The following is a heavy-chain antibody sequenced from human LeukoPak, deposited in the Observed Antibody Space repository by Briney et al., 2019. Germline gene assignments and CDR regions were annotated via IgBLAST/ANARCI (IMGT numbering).Heavy chain of an antibody. CDR2: ISSSGSTI. D-gene: IGHD2-21*02. J-gene: IGHJ4*02. Sequence: TGGSLRLSCAASGFTFSDYYMSWLRHAPGKALVWVSYISSSGSTIYYADSVKARFTISRDNAKNSLYLQMNSLRAEDTAVYYCARCGGDCYYFDYWGQGTLVTVSS. V-gene: IGHV3-11*01. CDR3: ARCGGDCYYFDY. CDR1: GFTFSDYY.